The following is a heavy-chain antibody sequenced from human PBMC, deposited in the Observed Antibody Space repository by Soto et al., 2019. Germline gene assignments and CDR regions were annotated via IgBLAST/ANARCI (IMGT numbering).Heavy chain of an antibody. CDR2: IIPIFGTA. CDR1: GGTFSSYA. CDR3: ARGIVVVPAAMGDDYYYGMDV. Sequence: GASVKVSCKASGGTFSSYAISWVRQAPGQGLEWMGGIIPIFGTANYAQKFQGRVTITADESTSTAYMELSSLRSEDTAVYYCARGIVVVPAAMGDDYYYGMDVWGEVPTVPAS. D-gene: IGHD2-2*01. J-gene: IGHJ6*01. V-gene: IGHV1-69*13.